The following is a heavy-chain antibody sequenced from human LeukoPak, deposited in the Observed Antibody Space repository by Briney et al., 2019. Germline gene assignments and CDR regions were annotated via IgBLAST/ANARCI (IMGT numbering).Heavy chain of an antibody. Sequence: GGSLRLSCAASGFSFRDFWMTWVRQAPGKGLEWVANINQGGSVKYYVDSVKGRFTIARDDAKSSLYVQMNSLRDEDTAVYYCARFGYSGWNLEYWGQGTLVTVSS. CDR1: GFSFRDFW. J-gene: IGHJ4*02. CDR2: INQGGSVK. D-gene: IGHD5-12*01. V-gene: IGHV3-7*01. CDR3: ARFGYSGWNLEY.